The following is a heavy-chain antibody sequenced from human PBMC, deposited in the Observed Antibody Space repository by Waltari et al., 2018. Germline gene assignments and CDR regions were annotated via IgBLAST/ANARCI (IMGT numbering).Heavy chain of an antibody. CDR2: INYDGSEK. CDR1: FSTCW. V-gene: IGHV3-7*03. J-gene: IGHJ4*02. CDR3: ATYRWLGY. D-gene: IGHD3-10*01. Sequence: FSTCWMTGVADASGRGMEWVANINYDGSEKNYGDSGKGRFSISRDNGRNSRYLQMDSMRAEDTAVYYCATYRWLGYWGQGTLVTVSS.